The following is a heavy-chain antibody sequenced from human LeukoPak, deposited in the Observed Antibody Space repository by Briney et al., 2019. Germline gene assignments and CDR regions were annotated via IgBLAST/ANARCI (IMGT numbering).Heavy chain of an antibody. D-gene: IGHD2-2*01. CDR1: GGSFSGYY. V-gene: IGHV4-34*01. Sequence: SETLSLTCAVYGGSFSGYYWSWIRQPPGKGLEWIGEINHSGSTNYNPSLKSRVTTSVDTSKNQFSLKLSSVTAADTAVYYCARRLGYCSSTSCYGNFDYWGQGTLVTVSS. J-gene: IGHJ4*02. CDR2: INHSGST. CDR3: ARRLGYCSSTSCYGNFDY.